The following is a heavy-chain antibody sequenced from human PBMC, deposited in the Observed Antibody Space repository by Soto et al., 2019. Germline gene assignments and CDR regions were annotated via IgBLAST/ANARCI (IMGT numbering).Heavy chain of an antibody. CDR3: ARSSSSWPTWFDP. V-gene: IGHV3-48*01. CDR2: ISSSSSTI. CDR1: GFTFSSYS. Sequence: EVQLVESGGGLVQPGGSLRLSCAASGFTFSSYSMNWVRQAPGKGLEWVSYISSSSSTIYYADSVKGRFTISRDNAKNYLYLQMTSLRAEDTAVYYCARSSSSWPTWFDPWGQGTLVTVSS. D-gene: IGHD6-13*01. J-gene: IGHJ5*02.